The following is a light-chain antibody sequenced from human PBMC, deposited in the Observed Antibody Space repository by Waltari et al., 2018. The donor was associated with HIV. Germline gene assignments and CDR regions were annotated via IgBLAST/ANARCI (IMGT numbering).Light chain of an antibody. V-gene: IGLV3-25*03. CDR2: KDS. CDR3: QSADASDTFLWV. Sequence: SYELTQTPSVSVSPGQTARITCSGVGLSKQYTSWYQQRPGQAPVLVIYKDSERPSGIPERYSGSSSGTTVTLTISGVQAEDEADYYCQSADASDTFLWVFGGGTKVTVL. J-gene: IGLJ3*02. CDR1: GLSKQY.